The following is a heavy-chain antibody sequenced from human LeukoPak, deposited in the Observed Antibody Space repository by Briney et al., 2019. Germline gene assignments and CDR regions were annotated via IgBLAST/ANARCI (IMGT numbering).Heavy chain of an antibody. V-gene: IGHV3-7*04. CDR2: IKQDGSDQ. Sequence: GGSLRLSCAASRFTFSSYWMSWVRQAPGKGLEWVANIKQDGSDQYYVDSVKGRFTVSRDNAKNSLHLQMNSLRVEDTDVYYCAGGSGWTTNYWGQGTLVTVSP. CDR1: RFTFSSYW. D-gene: IGHD3-3*01. CDR3: AGGSGWTTNY. J-gene: IGHJ4*02.